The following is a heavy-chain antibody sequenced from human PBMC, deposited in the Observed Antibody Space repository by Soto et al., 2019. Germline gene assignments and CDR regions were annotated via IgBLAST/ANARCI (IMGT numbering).Heavy chain of an antibody. CDR2: IYYSGST. J-gene: IGHJ3*02. CDR3: ARVIVVVPAAIPHDAFDI. CDR1: GGSISSYY. V-gene: IGHV4-59*01. D-gene: IGHD2-2*01. Sequence: SETLSLTCTVSGGSISSYYWSWIRQPPGKGLEWIGYIYYSGSTNYNPSLKSRVTISVDTSKNQFSLKLSSVTAADTAVYYCARVIVVVPAAIPHDAFDIWGQGTMVTVSS.